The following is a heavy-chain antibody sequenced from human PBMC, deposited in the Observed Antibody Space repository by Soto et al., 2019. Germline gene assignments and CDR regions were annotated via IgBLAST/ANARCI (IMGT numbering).Heavy chain of an antibody. CDR1: GGSISRYY. J-gene: IGHJ5*02. CDR3: ARRVIQIVATIHDWFDP. CDR2: IYYSGST. D-gene: IGHD5-12*01. Sequence: SETLSLTCTVSGGSISRYYWSWIRQPPGKGLEWIGYIYYSGSTNYNPSLKSRVTISVDTSKNQFSLKLSSVTAADTAVYYCARRVIQIVATIHDWFDPWGQGTLVTVSS. V-gene: IGHV4-59*01.